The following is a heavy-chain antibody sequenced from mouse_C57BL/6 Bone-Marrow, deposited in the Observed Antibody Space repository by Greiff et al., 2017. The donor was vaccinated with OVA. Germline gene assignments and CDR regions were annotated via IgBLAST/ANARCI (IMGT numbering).Heavy chain of an antibody. D-gene: IGHD1-1*01. CDR2: IDPSDSYT. J-gene: IGHJ1*03. Sequence: QVQLQQPGAELVMPGASVKLSCKASGYTFTSYWMHWVKQRPGQGLEWIGEIDPSDSYTNYNQKFKGKSTLTVDKSSSTAYMQLSSLTSEDSAVYYCARALHSTTVADWYFDVWGTGTTVIVSS. CDR3: ARALHSTTVADWYFDV. CDR1: GYTFTSYW. V-gene: IGHV1-69*01.